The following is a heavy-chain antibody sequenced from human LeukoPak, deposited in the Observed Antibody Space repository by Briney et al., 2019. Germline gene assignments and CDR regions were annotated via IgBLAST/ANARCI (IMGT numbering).Heavy chain of an antibody. CDR3: AKDLYGSGGSYYQGLDV. J-gene: IGHJ6*02. D-gene: IGHD3-10*01. CDR2: ISGGGDRT. Sequence: SGGSLRLSCAASGFTFSSYGMTWVRQAPGKGLAWVSGISGGGDRTYYADSEKGRFTISRDNSKNTLYLQMSSLRAEDTAVYYCAKDLYGSGGSYYQGLDVWGQGTTVTVSS. CDR1: GFTFSSYG. V-gene: IGHV3-23*01.